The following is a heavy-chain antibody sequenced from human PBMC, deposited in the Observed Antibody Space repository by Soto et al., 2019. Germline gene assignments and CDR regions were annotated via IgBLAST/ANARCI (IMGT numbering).Heavy chain of an antibody. CDR1: GGTFSSYT. Sequence: GASVKVSCKASGGTFSSYTISWVRQAPGQGLEWMGRIIPILGIANYAQKFQGRVTITADKSTSTAYMELSSLRSEDTAVYYCARDTTIAVAGTVGDYWGQGTLVTVSS. J-gene: IGHJ4*02. CDR2: IIPILGIA. D-gene: IGHD6-19*01. V-gene: IGHV1-69*04. CDR3: ARDTTIAVAGTVGDY.